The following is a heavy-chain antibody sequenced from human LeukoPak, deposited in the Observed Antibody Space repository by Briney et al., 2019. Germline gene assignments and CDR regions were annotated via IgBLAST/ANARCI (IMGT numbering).Heavy chain of an antibody. J-gene: IGHJ4*02. CDR2: IKQDGSEK. Sequence: GGSLRLSCAASGFTFSSYSMNWVRQAPGKGLEWVANIKQDGSEKYYVDSVKGRFTISRDNAKNSLYLQMNSLRAEDTAVYYCARGPCYMVYFDYWGQGTLVTVSS. CDR1: GFTFSSYS. V-gene: IGHV3-7*01. CDR3: ARGPCYMVYFDY. D-gene: IGHD2-2*02.